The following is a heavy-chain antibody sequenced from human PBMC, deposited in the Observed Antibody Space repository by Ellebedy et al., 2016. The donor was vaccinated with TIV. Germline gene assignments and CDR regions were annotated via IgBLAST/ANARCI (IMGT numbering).Heavy chain of an antibody. CDR2: IWYDGSNK. V-gene: IGHV3-33*01. J-gene: IGHJ5*02. D-gene: IGHD3-9*01. CDR3: ARARLDWNWFDP. Sequence: GGSLRLSXAASGFTFSSYGMHWVRQAPGKGLEWVAVIWYDGSNKYYADSVKGRFTISRDNSKNTLYLQMSSLRAEDTAVYYCARARLDWNWFDPWGQGTLVTVSS. CDR1: GFTFSSYG.